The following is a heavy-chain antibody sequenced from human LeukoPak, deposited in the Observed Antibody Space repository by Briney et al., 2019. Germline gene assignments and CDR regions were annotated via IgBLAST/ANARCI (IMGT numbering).Heavy chain of an antibody. CDR1: GGSISSGGYY. D-gene: IGHD6-25*01. V-gene: IGHV4-31*03. CDR2: IYYSGST. CDR3: ARVQLSAATYYYYGMDV. Sequence: SETLSLTCTVSGGSISSGGYYWSWIRQHPGKALEWIGYIYYSGSTYYNPSLKSRVTISVDTSKNQFSLKLISVTAADTAVYYCARVQLSAATYYYYGMDVWGQGTTVTVSS. J-gene: IGHJ6*02.